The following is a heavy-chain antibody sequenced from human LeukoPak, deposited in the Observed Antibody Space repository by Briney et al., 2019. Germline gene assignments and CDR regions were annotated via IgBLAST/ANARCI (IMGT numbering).Heavy chain of an antibody. CDR2: IYYSGNT. J-gene: IGHJ5*02. CDR3: ARGGNYWPQWWFDP. CDR1: GGSLSSSSHY. D-gene: IGHD1-26*01. Sequence: PSETLSLTCTVSGGSLSSSSHYWAWIRQPPGKGLEWIANIYYSGNTYYNPSLKSRVTISLDASKNQFSLELNSVTPADTAVYYCARGGNYWPQWWFDPWGRGTLVSVSS. V-gene: IGHV4-39*07.